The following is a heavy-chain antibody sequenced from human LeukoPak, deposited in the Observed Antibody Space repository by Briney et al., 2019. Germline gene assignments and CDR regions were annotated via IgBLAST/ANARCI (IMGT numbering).Heavy chain of an antibody. CDR2: VSAYNGHT. V-gene: IGHV1-18*01. Sequence: ASVKVSCKASGYTFTSCGITWVRQAPGQGLEWMGWVSAYNGHTKFAQSLQGRVTMTTDTSTSTAYMELRSLRSDDTAVYHCARGFPPRRDYDRSGYYSYYFDYWGQGTLVTVSS. CDR3: ARGFPPRRDYDRSGYYSYYFDY. D-gene: IGHD3-22*01. CDR1: GYTFTSCG. J-gene: IGHJ4*02.